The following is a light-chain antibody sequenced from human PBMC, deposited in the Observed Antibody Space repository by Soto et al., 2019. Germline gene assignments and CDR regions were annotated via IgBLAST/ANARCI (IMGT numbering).Light chain of an antibody. J-gene: IGKJ4*01. V-gene: IGKV3-15*01. CDR2: RAS. CDR1: QSINSN. CDR3: QQYNSWPRAT. Sequence: IVMTQSPAPLSVSPGERATLSCRASQSINSNLAWYQQKPGQAPRLLMFRASIRAAGFPARFSGSGSGTEFNITISSLQSEDSAIYYCQQYNSWPRATFGGGTKVEIK.